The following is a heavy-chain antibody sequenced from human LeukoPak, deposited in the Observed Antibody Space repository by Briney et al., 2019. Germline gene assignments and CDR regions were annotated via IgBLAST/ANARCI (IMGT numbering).Heavy chain of an antibody. CDR1: GYNFISYY. J-gene: IGHJ6*02. V-gene: IGHV1-46*01. CDR2: INPSGGST. D-gene: IGHD2-8*01. CDR3: AREDVVLVDAGRYQYYGMDV. Sequence: ASVKVSCKASGYNFISYYMHWVRRAPGQGLEWMGIINPSGGSTSYAQKFQDRVTMTRDTSTSTVYMELSSLKSEDTAVYYCAREDVVLVDAGRYQYYGMDVWGQGTTVTVSS.